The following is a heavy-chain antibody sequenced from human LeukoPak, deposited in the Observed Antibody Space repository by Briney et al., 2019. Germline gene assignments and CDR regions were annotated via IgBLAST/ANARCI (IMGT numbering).Heavy chain of an antibody. CDR3: ARGDRYYDSSGSLFDY. CDR1: GFTFDDYG. CDR2: ISYNSGTI. Sequence: PGGSLRLSCAASGFTFDDYGLHWVRQRPGKGLEWVSFISYNSGTIKYADSVKGRFTISRDNAKNSLYLQMNSLRAEDTAVYYCARGDRYYDSSGSLFDYWGQGTLVTVSS. D-gene: IGHD3-22*01. V-gene: IGHV3-9*01. J-gene: IGHJ4*02.